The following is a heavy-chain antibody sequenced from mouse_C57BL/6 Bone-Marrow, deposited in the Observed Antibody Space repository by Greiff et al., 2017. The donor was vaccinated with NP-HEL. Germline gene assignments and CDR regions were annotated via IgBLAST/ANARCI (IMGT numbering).Heavy chain of an antibody. CDR2: ISYDGSN. CDR3: ARDPYSGSSFYYYAMDY. J-gene: IGHJ4*01. Sequence: EVQRVESGPGLVKPSQSLSLTCSVTGYSITSGYYWNWIRQFPGNKLEWMGYISYDGSNNYNPSLKNRISITRDTSKNQFFLKLNSVTTEDTATYYCARDPYSGSSFYYYAMDYWGQGTSVTVSS. CDR1: GYSITSGYY. D-gene: IGHD1-1*01. V-gene: IGHV3-6*01.